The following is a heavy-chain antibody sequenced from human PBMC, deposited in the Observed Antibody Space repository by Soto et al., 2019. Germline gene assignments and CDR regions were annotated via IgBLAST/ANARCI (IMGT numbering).Heavy chain of an antibody. CDR1: GFTFSSYA. CDR2: ISSNGGST. J-gene: IGHJ1*01. Sequence: GGSLRLSCAASGFTFSSYAMHWVRQAPGKGLEYVSAISSNGGSTYYANSVKGRFTISRDNSKNTLYLQMGSLRAEDMAVYYCARGGRCSGGSCYGNEYFQHWGQGTLVTVSS. D-gene: IGHD2-15*01. V-gene: IGHV3-64*01. CDR3: ARGGRCSGGSCYGNEYFQH.